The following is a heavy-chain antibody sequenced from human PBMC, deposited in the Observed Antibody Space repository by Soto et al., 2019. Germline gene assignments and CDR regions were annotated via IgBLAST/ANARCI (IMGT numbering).Heavy chain of an antibody. J-gene: IGHJ6*02. V-gene: IGHV1-69*13. D-gene: IGHD2-15*01. CDR1: RGTFSSYA. CDR3: ARDQSGRSPYYYYGMDV. Sequence: ASVKVSCQASRGTFSSYAISWLRQSPGQGLEWMGGIIPIFGTANYAQKFQGRVTITGDESTSTAYMELSSLRSEDTAVYYCARDQSGRSPYYYYGMDVWGQGTTVTVSS. CDR2: IIPIFGTA.